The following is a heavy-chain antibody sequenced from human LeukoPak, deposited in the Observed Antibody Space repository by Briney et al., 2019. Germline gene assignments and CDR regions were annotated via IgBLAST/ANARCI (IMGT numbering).Heavy chain of an antibody. D-gene: IGHD3-22*01. CDR1: AGSISSSDYY. CDR2: ISYSGNT. V-gene: IGHV4-39*02. CDR3: SRLTHSYYSDTSGYYPYYYMDV. Sequence: SETLSLTCTVSAGSISSSDYYWGWIRQSPGKGLEWIGRISYSGNTYYNPSLKSRVTISVDTSKNHFSLRLSSVTAADTAVYYCSRLTHSYYSDTSGYYPYYYMDVWGEGTTLAVSS. J-gene: IGHJ6*03.